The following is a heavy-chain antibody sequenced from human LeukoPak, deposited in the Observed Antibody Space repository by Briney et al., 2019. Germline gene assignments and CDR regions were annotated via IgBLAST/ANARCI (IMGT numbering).Heavy chain of an antibody. J-gene: IGHJ3*02. CDR3: ARGQYYYDSSGGDAFDI. D-gene: IGHD3-22*01. CDR2: IHHSGRT. CDR1: GGSFSDYY. Sequence: KPSETLSLTCAVYGGSFSDYYWSWIRQPPGKGLEWIGEIHHSGRTNYNPSLKSRVTISVDTSKNQFSLKLSSVTAADTAVYYCARGQYYYDSSGGDAFDIWGQGTMVTVSS. V-gene: IGHV4-34*01.